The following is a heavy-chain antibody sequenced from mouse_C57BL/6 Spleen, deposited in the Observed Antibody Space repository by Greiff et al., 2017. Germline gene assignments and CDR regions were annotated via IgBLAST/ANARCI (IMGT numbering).Heavy chain of an antibody. CDR1: GFTFSSYA. V-gene: IGHV5-9-1*02. CDR2: ISSGGDYI. D-gene: IGHD2-5*01. CDR3: TREDYYSNPYAMDY. J-gene: IGHJ4*01. Sequence: EVKVEESGEGLVKPGGSLKLSCAASGFTFSSYAMSWVRQTPEKRLEWVAYISSGGDYIYYADTVKGRFTISRDNARNTLYLQMSSLKSEDTAMYYCTREDYYSNPYAMDYWGQGTSVTVSS.